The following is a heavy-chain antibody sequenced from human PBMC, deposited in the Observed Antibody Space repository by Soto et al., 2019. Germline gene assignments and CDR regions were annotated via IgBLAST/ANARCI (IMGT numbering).Heavy chain of an antibody. CDR1: GGTFSSYA. D-gene: IGHD1-26*01. J-gene: IGHJ1*01. Sequence: SVKVSCKASGGTFSSYAISCVRQAPGQGLEWMGGIIPIFGTANYAQKFQGRVTITADESTSTAYMELSSLRSEDTAVYYCARDAWSGSYLGHWGQGTLVTVSS. V-gene: IGHV1-69*13. CDR3: ARDAWSGSYLGH. CDR2: IIPIFGTA.